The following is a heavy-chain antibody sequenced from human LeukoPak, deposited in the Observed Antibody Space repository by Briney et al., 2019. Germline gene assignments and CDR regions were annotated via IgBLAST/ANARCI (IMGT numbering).Heavy chain of an antibody. CDR2: MYSSGST. CDR1: GGSISSSSYY. Sequence: SETLSLTYTVSGGSISSSSYYWGRIRQPPGKGLEWIGSMYSSGSTYYNPSLKSRVTISVDTSKNQFSLKLSSVTAADTAVYYCARSGSGYLRYYFDYWGQGTLVTVSS. J-gene: IGHJ4*02. D-gene: IGHD5-12*01. CDR3: ARSGSGYLRYYFDY. V-gene: IGHV4-39*07.